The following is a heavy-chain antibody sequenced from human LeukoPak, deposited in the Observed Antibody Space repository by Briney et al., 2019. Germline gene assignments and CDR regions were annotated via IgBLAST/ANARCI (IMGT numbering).Heavy chain of an antibody. D-gene: IGHD6-13*01. Sequence: GGSLRLSCAASGFTFSSYWMHWVRQAPGKGLVWVSRINSDGSSTSYADSVKGRFTISRDNAKNTLYLQMNSLRAEDTAVYYCARDQPEYSSSWGGNWFDPWGQGTLVTVSS. CDR1: GFTFSSYW. CDR2: INSDGSST. J-gene: IGHJ5*02. CDR3: ARDQPEYSSSWGGNWFDP. V-gene: IGHV3-74*01.